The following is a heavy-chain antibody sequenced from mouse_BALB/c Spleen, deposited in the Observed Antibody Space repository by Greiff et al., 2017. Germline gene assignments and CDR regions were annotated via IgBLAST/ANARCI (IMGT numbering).Heavy chain of an antibody. CDR1: GYTFTSYY. D-gene: IGHD4-1*01. V-gene: IGHV1S81*02. J-gene: IGHJ4*01. CDR3: TRDSDWDAMDY. CDR2: INPSNGGT. Sequence: VQLQQPGAELVKPGASVKLSCKASGYTFTSYYMYWVKQRPGQGLEWIGGINPSNGGTNFNEKFKSKATLTVDKSSSTAYMQLSSLTSEDSAVYYCTRDSDWDAMDYWGQGTSVTVSS.